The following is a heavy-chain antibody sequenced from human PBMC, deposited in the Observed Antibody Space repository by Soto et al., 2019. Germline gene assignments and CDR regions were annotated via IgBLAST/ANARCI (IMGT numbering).Heavy chain of an antibody. CDR1: GFTFSSYS. J-gene: IGHJ6*03. D-gene: IGHD3-10*01. CDR3: ARGGYGSGSPQVVYYYYYMDV. CDR2: ISSSSSYI. Sequence: GGSLRLSCAASGFTFSSYSMNWVRQAPGKGLEWVSSISSSSSYIYYADSVKGRFTISRDNAKNSLYLQMNSLRAEDTAVYYCARGGYGSGSPQVVYYYYYMDVWGKGTTVTVSS. V-gene: IGHV3-21*01.